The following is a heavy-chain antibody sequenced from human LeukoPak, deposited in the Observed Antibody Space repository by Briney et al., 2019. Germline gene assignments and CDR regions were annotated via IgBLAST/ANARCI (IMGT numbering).Heavy chain of an antibody. V-gene: IGHV3-30*18. Sequence: GGSLRLSCAASGFTFSSYGMHWVRQAPGKELEWVAVISYDGSNKYYADSVKGRFTISRDNSKNTLYLQMNSLRAEDTAVYYCAKALRITYAFDIWGQGTMVTVSS. J-gene: IGHJ3*02. D-gene: IGHD3-10*01. CDR2: ISYDGSNK. CDR1: GFTFSSYG. CDR3: AKALRITYAFDI.